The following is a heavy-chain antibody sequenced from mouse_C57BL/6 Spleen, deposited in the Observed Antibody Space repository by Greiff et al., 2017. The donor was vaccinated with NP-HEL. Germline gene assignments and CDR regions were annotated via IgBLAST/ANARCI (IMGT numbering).Heavy chain of an antibody. CDR2: IYPGDGDT. CDR1: GYAFSSSW. CDR3: GTGSFDD. Sequence: QVQLQQSGPELVKPGASVKISCKASGYAFSSSWMNWVKQRPGKGLEWIGRIYPGDGDTNYNGKFKGKATLTADKSSSTAYMQLSSLTSEDSAVYFCGTGSFDDWGQGTTLTVSS. V-gene: IGHV1-82*01. D-gene: IGHD4-1*01. J-gene: IGHJ2*01.